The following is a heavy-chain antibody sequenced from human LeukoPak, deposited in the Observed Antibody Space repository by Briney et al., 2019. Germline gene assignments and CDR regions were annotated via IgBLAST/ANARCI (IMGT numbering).Heavy chain of an antibody. CDR2: IHTSGST. V-gene: IGHV4-4*07. D-gene: IGHD5-12*01. CDR3: ARDHGGFDQDY. CDR1: GGSISSHY. Sequence: SETLSLTCTVSGGSISSHYWSWIRQPAGKGLEWIGRIHTSGSTNYNPSLKSRLTMSLDTSKKQFSLKLSSVTAADTAVYYCARDHGGFDQDYWGQGTLVTVSS. J-gene: IGHJ4*02.